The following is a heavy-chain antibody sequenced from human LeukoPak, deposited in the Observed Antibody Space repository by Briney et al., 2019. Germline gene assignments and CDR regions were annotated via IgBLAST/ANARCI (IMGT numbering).Heavy chain of an antibody. CDR1: GGSISSYY. CDR2: IYTSEST. D-gene: IGHD6-19*01. Sequence: SETLSLTCTVSGGSISSYYWSWIRQPAGKGLEWIGRIYTSESTNYNPSLKSRVTMSVDTSKNQFSLKLSSVTAADTAVYYCAREAVAGTLFDYWGQGTLVTVSS. V-gene: IGHV4-4*07. CDR3: AREAVAGTLFDY. J-gene: IGHJ4*02.